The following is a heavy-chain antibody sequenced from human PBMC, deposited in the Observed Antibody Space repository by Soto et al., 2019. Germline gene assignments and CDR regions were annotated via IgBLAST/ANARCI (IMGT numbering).Heavy chain of an antibody. V-gene: IGHV3-23*01. J-gene: IGHJ6*02. Sequence: LRLSCAAAGFTFSSYGMSWVRQAPGKGLEWVSAVSGSGGSVYYADSVRGRFTISRDNSKNTLYLQVNSLRAEDTAIYYCAKGSVVGADYSYGMDVWGQGTTVTVSS. CDR3: AKGSVVGADYSYGMDV. CDR2: VSGSGGSV. D-gene: IGHD2-2*01. CDR1: GFTFSSYG.